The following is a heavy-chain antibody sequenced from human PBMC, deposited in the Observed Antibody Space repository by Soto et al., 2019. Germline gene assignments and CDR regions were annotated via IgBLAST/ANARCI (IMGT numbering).Heavy chain of an antibody. CDR3: AKFRGHAFDI. D-gene: IGHD2-21*01. J-gene: IGHJ3*02. CDR1: GVSINSGDYY. CDR2: IFYSGTT. V-gene: IGHV4-31*03. Sequence: QVQLQESGPGLVKPSQTLSLNCSVSGVSINSGDYYWSWIRQHAGQGLEWIGYIFYSGTTFYNPSLKSRVTISIDASKNQFSLEMSSVTAADTAVYYCAKFRGHAFDIRGQGTMVTVSS.